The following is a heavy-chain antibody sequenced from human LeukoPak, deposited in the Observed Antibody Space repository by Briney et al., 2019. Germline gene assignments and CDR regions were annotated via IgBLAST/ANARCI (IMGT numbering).Heavy chain of an antibody. Sequence: GGSLRLSCAASGFTFSSYAMSWVRQAPGKGLEWVSAISGSGGSTYYAGSVKGRFTISRDNSKNTLYLQMNSLRAEDTAVYYCARALVTANRGHDYWGQGTLVTVSS. V-gene: IGHV3-23*01. J-gene: IGHJ4*02. D-gene: IGHD2-21*02. CDR2: ISGSGGST. CDR1: GFTFSSYA. CDR3: ARALVTANRGHDY.